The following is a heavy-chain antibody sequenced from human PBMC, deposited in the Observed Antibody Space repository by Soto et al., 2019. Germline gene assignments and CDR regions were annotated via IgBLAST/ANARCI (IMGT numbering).Heavy chain of an antibody. J-gene: IGHJ4*02. D-gene: IGHD3-22*01. CDR2: IYYSGST. V-gene: IGHV4-59*12. CDR3: ARGHSSGYPPDY. CDR1: GGSIINYY. Sequence: PSETLYLTCTLSGGSIINYYWSWIRQPPGQELEWIGYIYYSGSTNYNPSLKSRVTISVDTSKNQFSLKLSSVTAADTAVYYCARGHSSGYPPDYWGQGTLVTVSS.